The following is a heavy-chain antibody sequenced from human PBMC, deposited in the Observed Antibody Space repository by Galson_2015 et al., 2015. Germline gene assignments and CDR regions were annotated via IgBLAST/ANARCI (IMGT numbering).Heavy chain of an antibody. CDR1: GFTFSSYG. V-gene: IGHV3-33*01. CDR2: IWYDGSNT. D-gene: IGHD3-16*01. CDR3: ARDGGLSRFDP. J-gene: IGHJ5*02. Sequence: SLRLSCAASGFTFSSYGMHWVRQAPGKGLEWVAVIWYDGSNTYYADSVKGRFTISRDNSKNTLYLHMNSLRAEDTAVYYCARDGGLSRFDPWGQGTLVTVSS.